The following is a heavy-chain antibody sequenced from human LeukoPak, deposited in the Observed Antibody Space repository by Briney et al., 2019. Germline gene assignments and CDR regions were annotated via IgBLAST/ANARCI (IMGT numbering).Heavy chain of an antibody. D-gene: IGHD2-2*01. Sequence: PSETLSLTCAVYGGSFSGYYWSWIRQPPGKGLEWIGEINHSGSTNYNPSLKSRVTISVDTSKNQFSLELSSVTAADTAVYYCATEVCSTTSCYPWFDPWGQGTLVTVSS. CDR1: GGSFSGYY. CDR3: ATEVCSTTSCYPWFDP. V-gene: IGHV4-34*01. CDR2: INHSGST. J-gene: IGHJ5*02.